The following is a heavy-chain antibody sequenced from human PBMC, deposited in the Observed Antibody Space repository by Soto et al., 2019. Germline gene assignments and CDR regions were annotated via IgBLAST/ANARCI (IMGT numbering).Heavy chain of an antibody. J-gene: IGHJ5*02. D-gene: IGHD3-3*01. CDR1: GFTFSSHW. CDR3: AKPSFGVVTRSWFDP. Sequence: GSLRLSCAASGFTFSSHWMHWVRQAPGKGLVWVSRINSGSGGSTYYADSVKGRFTISRDNSKNTLYLQMNSLRAEDTAVYYCAKPSFGVVTRSWFDPWGQGTLVTVSS. V-gene: IGHV3-23*01. CDR2: INSGSGGST.